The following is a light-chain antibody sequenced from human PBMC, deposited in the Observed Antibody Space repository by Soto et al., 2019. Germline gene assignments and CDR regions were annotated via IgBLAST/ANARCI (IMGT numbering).Light chain of an antibody. CDR2: GTS. Sequence: DIQMTQSPSTLSASIGDRVTITCRASQSTTGWLAWYQQKPGKAPKLLIYGTSSLETGVPSRFSGSGSGTECTLTVTDLQPDDVATYSSQQYSPYSYSFGPGTKLEIK. V-gene: IGKV1-5*03. CDR1: QSTTGW. CDR3: QQYSPYSYS. J-gene: IGKJ2*03.